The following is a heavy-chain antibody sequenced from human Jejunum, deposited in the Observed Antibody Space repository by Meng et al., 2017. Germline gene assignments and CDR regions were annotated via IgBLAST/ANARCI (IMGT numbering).Heavy chain of an antibody. J-gene: IGHJ4*02. CDR3: ARGDYYDGSDYYFTH. D-gene: IGHD3-22*01. Sequence: GESLKISCAASGFKFSSYEMNWVRQAPGKALEWVSYISSRGSPIYYADSVKGRFTISRDNAKNSLFLEMNYLGAEDTAVYFCARGDYYDGSDYYFTHWGQGTLVTVSS. CDR2: ISSRGSPI. CDR1: GFKFSSYE. V-gene: IGHV3-48*03.